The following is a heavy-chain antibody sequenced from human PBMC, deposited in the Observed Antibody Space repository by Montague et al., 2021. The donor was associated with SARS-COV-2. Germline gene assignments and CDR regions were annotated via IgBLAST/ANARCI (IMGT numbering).Heavy chain of an antibody. CDR2: IYYTGST. Sequence: SETLSLTCTISGGSVSSSSYYWNWIRQPPGKGLEWIGYIYYTGSTNYNPSLKSRVTIAVDTSRNQFSLKLNSATAEDTAVYYCARGSYRYCGGGSCYSTFDYWGQGTLVTVSS. CDR3: ARGSYRYCGGGSCYSTFDY. J-gene: IGHJ4*02. CDR1: GGSVSSSSYY. V-gene: IGHV4-61*01. D-gene: IGHD2-15*01.